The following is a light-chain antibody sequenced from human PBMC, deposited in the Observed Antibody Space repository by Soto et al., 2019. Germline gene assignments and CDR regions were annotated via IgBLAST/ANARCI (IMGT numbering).Light chain of an antibody. Sequence: DIVMTQSPDSLAVSLGERATINCKSSQSVLYSSNNKNYLAWYQQRPGQPPKLLIYWASTRESGVPERFSGSGSGTDFTLTITSLPAEDAAVYYCQQYESTPPTFGQGTRLEIK. J-gene: IGKJ2*01. CDR3: QQYESTPPT. CDR2: WAS. CDR1: QSVLYSSNNKNY. V-gene: IGKV4-1*01.